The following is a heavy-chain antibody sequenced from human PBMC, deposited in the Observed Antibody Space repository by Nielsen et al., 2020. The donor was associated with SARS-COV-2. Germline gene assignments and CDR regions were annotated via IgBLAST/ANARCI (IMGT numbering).Heavy chain of an antibody. CDR2: IWYDGSNK. Sequence: GESLKISCAASGFTFSSYGMHWVRQAPGKGLEWVAVIWYDGSNKYYADSVKGRFTISRDNSKNTLYLQMNSLRAEDTAVYYCAREDYDILTGYNSGLGYFDYWGQGTLVTVSS. CDR1: GFTFSSYG. CDR3: AREDYDILTGYNSGLGYFDY. J-gene: IGHJ4*02. D-gene: IGHD3-9*01. V-gene: IGHV3-33*01.